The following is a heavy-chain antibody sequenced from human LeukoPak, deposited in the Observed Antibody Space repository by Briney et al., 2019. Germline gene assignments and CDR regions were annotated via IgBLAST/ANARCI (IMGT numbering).Heavy chain of an antibody. CDR3: ARDPGYCPGNTCLPHNNWFDP. J-gene: IGHJ5*02. D-gene: IGHD2-8*02. CDR1: GGSISSYY. V-gene: IGHV4-59*01. Sequence: SETLSLTCTVSGGSISSYYWSWIRQTPGKGLEWIGYIYHSGSTNYNPSLKSRVTISVDTSKNQISLKLSSVTAADTAVYYCARDPGYCPGNTCLPHNNWFDPWGQGTLVTVSS. CDR2: IYHSGST.